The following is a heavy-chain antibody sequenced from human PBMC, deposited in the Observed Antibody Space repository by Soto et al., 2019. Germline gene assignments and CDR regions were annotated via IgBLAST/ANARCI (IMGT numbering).Heavy chain of an antibody. V-gene: IGHV4-39*01. CDR1: GGCISSSSYY. CDR3: ARLYSSSWTGNWFDP. Sequence: PSETLSLTCTVSGGCISSSSYYWGWIRQPPGKGLEWIGSIYYSGSTYYNPSLKSRVTISVDTSKNQFSLKLSSVTAADTAVYYCARLYSSSWTGNWFDPSGQGTLVTVSS. J-gene: IGHJ5*02. D-gene: IGHD6-13*01. CDR2: IYYSGST.